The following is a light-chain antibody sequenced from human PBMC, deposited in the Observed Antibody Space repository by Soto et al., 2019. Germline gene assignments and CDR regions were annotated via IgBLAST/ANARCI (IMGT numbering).Light chain of an antibody. CDR3: CSYTVSGTYV. CDR2: AVS. CDR1: SCDVGGYNY. J-gene: IGLJ1*01. Sequence: SVLTQPASVSGSPGQSITISCTGTSCDVGGYNYVSWYQQHPGKAPKLMIYAVSNRPSGVSNRFSGSKSGNTATLTISGLQAEHEADYYCCSYTVSGTYVFGTGTKATVL. V-gene: IGLV2-14*01.